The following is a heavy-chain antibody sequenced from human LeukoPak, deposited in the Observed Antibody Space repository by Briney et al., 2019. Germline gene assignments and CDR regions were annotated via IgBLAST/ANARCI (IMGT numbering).Heavy chain of an antibody. CDR1: GFTFSSYW. CDR2: INGDGSST. CDR3: ASTPNGVAAIYFDY. Sequence: PGGSLRLSCAASGFTFSSYWMHWVRQAPGKGLVWVSRINGDGSSTTYADSVKGRFTISRDNAKNTLYLQMNSLRAGDTAVYYCASTPNGVAAIYFDYWGQGTLVTVSS. J-gene: IGHJ4*02. D-gene: IGHD2-15*01. V-gene: IGHV3-74*01.